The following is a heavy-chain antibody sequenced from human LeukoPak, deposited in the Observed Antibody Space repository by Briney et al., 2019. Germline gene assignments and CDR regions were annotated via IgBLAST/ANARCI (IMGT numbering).Heavy chain of an antibody. D-gene: IGHD3-22*01. V-gene: IGHV4-59*01. CDR1: GGSISSYY. CDR2: IYYSGST. Sequence: KPSETLSLTCTVSGGSISSYYWSWIRQPPGKGLEWIGYIYYSGSTNYNPSLKSRVTISVDTSKNQFSLKLSSVTAADTAVYYCARDNRGSSGYYRRGTGYYYYGMDLWGQGTTVTVSS. CDR3: ARDNRGSSGYYRRGTGYYYYGMDL. J-gene: IGHJ6*02.